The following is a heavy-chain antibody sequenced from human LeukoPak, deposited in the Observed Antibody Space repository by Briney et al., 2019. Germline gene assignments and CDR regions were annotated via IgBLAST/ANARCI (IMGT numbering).Heavy chain of an antibody. D-gene: IGHD6-19*01. CDR3: ARVHSGWNASGFDP. Sequence: ASVTVSCKASGYTFTSYDINWVRQATGQGLEWMGWMNPNSGNTGYAQKFQGRVTMTRNTSISTAYMELSSLRSEDTAVYYCARVHSGWNASGFDPWGQGTLVTVSS. CDR2: MNPNSGNT. V-gene: IGHV1-8*01. J-gene: IGHJ5*02. CDR1: GYTFTSYD.